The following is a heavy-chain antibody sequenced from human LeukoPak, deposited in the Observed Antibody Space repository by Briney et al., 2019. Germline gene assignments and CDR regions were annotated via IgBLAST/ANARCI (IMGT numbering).Heavy chain of an antibody. CDR2: IYYSGST. D-gene: IGHD3-22*01. CDR1: GGSVSSGSCY. CDR3: ARLKGLLLDY. V-gene: IGHV4-61*01. J-gene: IGHJ4*02. Sequence: PSETLSLTCTVSGGSVSSGSCYWSWIRQPPGKGLECIGYIYYSGSTNYNPSLKSRVTISVDTSKNQFSLKLSSVTAADTAVYYCARLKGLLLDYWGQGTLVTVSS.